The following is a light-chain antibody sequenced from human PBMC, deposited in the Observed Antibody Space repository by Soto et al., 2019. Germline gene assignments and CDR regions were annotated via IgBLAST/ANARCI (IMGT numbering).Light chain of an antibody. CDR3: SSFAGSYTHV. V-gene: IGLV2-11*01. Sequence: QSALTQPPSVSGSPGQAVTFSCTVTNSDVGRYDYVSWYQQLPGEAPKLIIYDVTKRPSGVPTRFSGSKSGNTASLTISGLQAEDEADYFCSSFAGSYTHVFGSGTKVTLL. J-gene: IGLJ1*01. CDR2: DVT. CDR1: NSDVGRYDY.